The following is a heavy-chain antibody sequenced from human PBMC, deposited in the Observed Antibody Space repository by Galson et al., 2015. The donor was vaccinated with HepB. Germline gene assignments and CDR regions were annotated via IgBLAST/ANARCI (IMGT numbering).Heavy chain of an antibody. Sequence: SLRLSCAASGFTFSNYWMHWVRQAPGKGLVWVSYINFDGTSTRYAGSVKGRFTISRDNADNTLYLQMNSLRAEDTAVYYCTREFAFGCGSYSHWGQGTLVTVSS. CDR3: TREFAFGCGSYSH. V-gene: IGHV3-74*01. CDR2: INFDGTST. D-gene: IGHD3-16*01. J-gene: IGHJ4*02. CDR1: GFTFSNYW.